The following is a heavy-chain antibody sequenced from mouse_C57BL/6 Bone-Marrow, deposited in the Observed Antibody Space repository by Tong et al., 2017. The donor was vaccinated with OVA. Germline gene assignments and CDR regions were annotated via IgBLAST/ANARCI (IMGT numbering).Heavy chain of an antibody. CDR2: ISDGGSYT. J-gene: IGHJ2*01. CDR3: PMMVTPFDY. D-gene: IGHD2-3*01. CDR1: GFTFSTYA. V-gene: IGHV5-9-3*01. Sequence: EVQLQESGGGLVKPGGSLKLSCAASGFTFSTYAMSWVRQTPEKRLEWVATISDGGSYTYYPDTMGRRFIISRDNTKKTLYLQMSSLRSEDTALYYSPMMVTPFDYWGQGTTLTVSS.